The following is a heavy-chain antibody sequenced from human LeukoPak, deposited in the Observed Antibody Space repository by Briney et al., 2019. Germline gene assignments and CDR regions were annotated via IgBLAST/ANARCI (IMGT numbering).Heavy chain of an antibody. CDR1: GYTFTAYY. V-gene: IGHV1-2*02. J-gene: IGHJ4*02. CDR2: INPNSGDT. D-gene: IGHD6-13*01. Sequence: ASVKVSCKASGYTFTAYYIHWVRQAPGQGLEWMGWINPNSGDTNSARKFQGRVTMTWDTSISTAYMDLSRLRSDDTAVYYCARDDGAAAGTDFDYWGQGTLVTVSS. CDR3: ARDDGAAAGTDFDY.